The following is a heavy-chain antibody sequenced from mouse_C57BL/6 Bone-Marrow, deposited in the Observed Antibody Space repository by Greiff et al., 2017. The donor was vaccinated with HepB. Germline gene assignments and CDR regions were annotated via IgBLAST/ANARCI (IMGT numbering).Heavy chain of an antibody. CDR2: IWSGGST. J-gene: IGHJ1*03. CDR3: AREGNWYFDV. CDR1: GFSLTSYG. Sequence: VKLVESGPRLVQPSQCLSITCTVSGFSLTSYGVHWVPQSPGKGLEWLGVIWSGGSTDYNAAFISRLSISKDNSKSQVFFKMNSLQADDTAIYYCAREGNWYFDVWGTGTTVTVSS. V-gene: IGHV2-2*01.